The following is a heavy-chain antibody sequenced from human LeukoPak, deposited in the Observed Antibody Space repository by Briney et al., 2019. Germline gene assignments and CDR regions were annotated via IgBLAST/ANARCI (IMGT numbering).Heavy chain of an antibody. CDR1: GGSFSGYY. CDR3: ARGLGRLQLADY. V-gene: IGHV4-34*01. D-gene: IGHD6-6*01. J-gene: IGHJ4*02. Sequence: PSETLSLTCAVYGGSFSGYYWSWIRQPPGKGLEWIGEINHSGSTNYNPSLKSRVTISVDTSKNQFSLKLSSVTAADTAVYYCARGLGRLQLADYWGQGTLVTVSS. CDR2: INHSGST.